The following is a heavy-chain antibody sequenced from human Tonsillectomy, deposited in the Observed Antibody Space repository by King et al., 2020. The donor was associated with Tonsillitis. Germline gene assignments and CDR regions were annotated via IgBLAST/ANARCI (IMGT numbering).Heavy chain of an antibody. CDR2: IIPIFGAS. CDR3: ARNPDYYYYYMDV. J-gene: IGHJ6*03. CDR1: GCSFSNYA. V-gene: IGHV1-69*12. Sequence: QLVQSGAEVKKPGSSVKVSCKASGCSFSNYAISWVRQAPGQGLEWMGGIIPIFGASNYAQKFHGRVTITADESTSTAYMELSSLRSEDTAVYYCARNPDYYYYYMDVWGKGTTVTVSS.